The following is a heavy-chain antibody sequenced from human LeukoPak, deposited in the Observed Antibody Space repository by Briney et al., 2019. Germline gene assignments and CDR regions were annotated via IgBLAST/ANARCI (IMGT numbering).Heavy chain of an antibody. CDR2: INPSGGST. V-gene: IGHV1-46*01. CDR3: ASSTSRDGYNLELDY. CDR1: GYTFTSHY. Sequence: ASVKVSCTASGYTFTSHYMHWVRQAPGQGLEWMGIINPSGGSTSYAQKFQGRVTMTRDMSTSTVYMELSSLRSEDTAVYYCASSTSRDGYNLELDYWGQGTLVTVSS. D-gene: IGHD5-24*01. J-gene: IGHJ4*02.